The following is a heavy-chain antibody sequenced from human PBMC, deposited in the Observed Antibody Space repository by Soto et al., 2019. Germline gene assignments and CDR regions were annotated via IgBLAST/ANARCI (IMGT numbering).Heavy chain of an antibody. Sequence: KALEWVAVIWYDGSNKYYADSVKARFTISRENSKNTLYLQMNSLRAEDTAVYYFFFQAEDGIRGYRPVSAFLLNRSSDL. J-gene: IGHJ2*01. D-gene: IGHD5-18*01. CDR2: IWYDGSNK. V-gene: IGHV3-33*01. CDR3: FFQAEDGIRGYRPVSAFLLNRSSDL.